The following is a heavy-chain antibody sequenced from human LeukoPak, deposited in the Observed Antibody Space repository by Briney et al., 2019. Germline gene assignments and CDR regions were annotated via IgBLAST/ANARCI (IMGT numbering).Heavy chain of an antibody. Sequence: GGSLRLSCAASGFTFSSYWMNWARQAPGKGLEWVAVISYDGNDKYYAGSVKGRFTISRDNSKSTLYLQMSSLRAEDTAVYYCAKVGSTVSNYYFDYWGQGTLVTVSS. CDR3: AKVGSTVSNYYFDY. CDR1: GFTFSSYW. V-gene: IGHV3-30*18. J-gene: IGHJ4*02. CDR2: ISYDGNDK. D-gene: IGHD4-11*01.